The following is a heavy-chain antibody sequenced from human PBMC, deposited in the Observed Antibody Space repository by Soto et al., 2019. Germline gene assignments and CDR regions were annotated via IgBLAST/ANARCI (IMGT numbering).Heavy chain of an antibody. CDR1: GYTFTSYF. V-gene: IGHV1-46*01. J-gene: IGHJ4*02. CDR2: INPSGGTA. D-gene: IGHD3-22*01. CDR3: GREYFDSRGTPPGD. Sequence: ASVKVSCKASGYTFTSYFVHWVRQAPGQGLEWMGIINPSGGTANYAPKFQGRVTMTRDTSTSTVYMELSSPKSEDTAVYYCGREYFDSRGTPPGDWGQGTLVTVSS.